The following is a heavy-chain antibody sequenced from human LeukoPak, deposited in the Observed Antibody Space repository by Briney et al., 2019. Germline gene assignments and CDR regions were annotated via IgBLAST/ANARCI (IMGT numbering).Heavy chain of an antibody. D-gene: IGHD1-7*01. CDR2: VNPGPGDT. CDR1: GYTFTGYY. V-gene: IGHV1-2*02. J-gene: IGHJ4*02. Sequence: ASVKVSCKAIGYTFTGYYIHWVRQAPGQGLEHIGWVNPGPGDTNYAQNFQGRVTLTRDTSINTAYMELRGLTSDDTAFYCCHIQARGTELVLYWGQGTLVTVSS. CDR3: HIQARGTELVLY.